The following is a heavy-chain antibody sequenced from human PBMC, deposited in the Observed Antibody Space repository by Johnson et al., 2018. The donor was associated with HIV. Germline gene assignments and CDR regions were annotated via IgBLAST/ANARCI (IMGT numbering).Heavy chain of an antibody. CDR3: AKGAAAAGPDAFDI. Sequence: VQLVESGGGLVQPGGSLRLSCAASGFTVSSNYMSWVRQAPGKGLEWVSYINWNGCNTDYADSVKGRFTISRDNSKNTLYLQMNSLRAEDTAVYYCAKGAAAAGPDAFDIWGQGTMVTVSS. D-gene: IGHD6-13*01. CDR2: NWNGCNT. CDR1: GFTVSSNY. J-gene: IGHJ3*02. V-gene: IGHV3-66*02.